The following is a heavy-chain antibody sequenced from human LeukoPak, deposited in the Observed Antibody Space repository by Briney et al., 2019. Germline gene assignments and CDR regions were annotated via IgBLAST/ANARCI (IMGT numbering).Heavy chain of an antibody. CDR3: AKDPGTYYFDY. V-gene: IGHV3-30*18. CDR2: ISYDGSNK. D-gene: IGHD1-7*01. Sequence: GGSLRLSGAASGFTFSTHAMHWVRQAPGKGLEWVAVISYDGSNKYYADSVKGRFTISRDNSKNTLYLQMNSLRAEDTAVYYCAKDPGTYYFDYWGQGTLVTVSS. J-gene: IGHJ4*02. CDR1: GFTFSTHA.